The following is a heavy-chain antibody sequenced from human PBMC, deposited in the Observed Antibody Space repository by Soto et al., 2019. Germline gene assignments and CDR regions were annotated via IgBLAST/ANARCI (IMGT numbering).Heavy chain of an antibody. CDR3: AKYCSSTSCYAGPY. CDR2: ITSSSTTI. Sequence: GGSLRLSCAASGFTFSRYSMNWVRQAPGKGLEWVSYITSSSTTIYYADPVRGRFTISRDNAKNSLYLQMNSLRAEDTAVYYCAKYCSSTSCYAGPYWGQGT. V-gene: IGHV3-48*01. D-gene: IGHD2-2*01. CDR1: GFTFSRYS. J-gene: IGHJ4*02.